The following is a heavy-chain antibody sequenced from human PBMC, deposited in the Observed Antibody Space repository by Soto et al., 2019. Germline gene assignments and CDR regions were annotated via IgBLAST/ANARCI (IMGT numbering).Heavy chain of an antibody. CDR1: GFTFSIYW. V-gene: IGHV3-74*01. J-gene: IGHJ4*02. Sequence: GGSLRLSCAASGFTFSIYWMHWVRQAPGKGLVWVSRINSDGRSTGYADPVKGRFTISRDNAKNTLFLQMNSLRAEDTAVYYCARDGTYSSSADSWGQGTLVTVSS. CDR2: INSDGRST. D-gene: IGHD6-6*01. CDR3: ARDGTYSSSADS.